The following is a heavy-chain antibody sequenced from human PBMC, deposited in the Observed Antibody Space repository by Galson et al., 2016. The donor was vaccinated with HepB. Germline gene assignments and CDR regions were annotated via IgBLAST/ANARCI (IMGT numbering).Heavy chain of an antibody. D-gene: IGHD2-21*02. Sequence: QSGAEVKKPGESLKISCKGSGYRSANYWIGWVRQMPGKGLESMGIVYPGNSEIRYSPSFQGQVTISADQSITTVYLQWNSLKASDSAIYYCARHECRGSDCFSAYDFWGQGTVVTVSS. CDR2: VYPGNSEI. CDR3: ARHECRGSDCFSAYDF. V-gene: IGHV5-51*01. CDR1: GYRSANYW. J-gene: IGHJ3*01.